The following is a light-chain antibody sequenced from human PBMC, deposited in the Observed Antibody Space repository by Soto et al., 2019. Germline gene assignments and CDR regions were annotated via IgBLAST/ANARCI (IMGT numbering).Light chain of an antibody. CDR3: QQYGRSPWT. J-gene: IGKJ1*01. CDR2: GAS. CDR1: QSVSSNY. Sequence: EMVLTQSPGTLSLSPGERATLSCRASQSVSSNYLAWYQQKPGQAPRLLIYGASSRATGIPDRFSGSGSGTDFTLTISTLEPEDFAVYYCQQYGRSPWTFGQGTKVDIK. V-gene: IGKV3-20*01.